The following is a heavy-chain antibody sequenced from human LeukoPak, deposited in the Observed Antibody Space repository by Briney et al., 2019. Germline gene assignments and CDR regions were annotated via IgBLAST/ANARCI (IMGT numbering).Heavy chain of an antibody. CDR2: IKQDGSEK. D-gene: IGHD2-21*01. V-gene: IGHV3-7*01. J-gene: IGHJ4*02. CDR1: GFTFSSYW. Sequence: SGGSLRLSCAASGFTFSSYWMSWVRQAPGKGLEWVANIKQDGSEKYYVDSVKGRFTISRDNAENSLYLQMNSLRAEDTAVYYCASPGEGGRLWDFDYWGQGTLVTVSS. CDR3: ASPGEGGRLWDFDY.